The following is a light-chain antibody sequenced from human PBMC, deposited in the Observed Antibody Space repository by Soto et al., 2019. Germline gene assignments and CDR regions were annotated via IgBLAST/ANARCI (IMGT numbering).Light chain of an antibody. Sequence: DIQMTQSPSSLSASVGDRVTITCRASQSISRYLNWYQQKPGKAPTLLIYTASSLQSGVPSRFSGSGSGTDFTLTINSLQPEDFATSSCQQSYSTPFTFGPGTKVDIK. V-gene: IGKV1-39*01. CDR3: QQSYSTPFT. CDR1: QSISRY. J-gene: IGKJ3*01. CDR2: TAS.